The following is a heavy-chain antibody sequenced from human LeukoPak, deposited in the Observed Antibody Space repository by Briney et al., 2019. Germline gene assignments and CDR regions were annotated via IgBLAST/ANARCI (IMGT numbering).Heavy chain of an antibody. D-gene: IGHD2-15*01. CDR1: GFTFSSYG. Sequence: GGSLRLSXAASGFTFSSYGMHWVRQAPGKGLEWVAFIRYDGSNKYYADSVKGRFTISRDNSKNTLYLQMNSLRAEDTAVYYCAKVRGLGYCSGGSCLIDYWGQGTLVTVSS. J-gene: IGHJ4*02. V-gene: IGHV3-30*02. CDR3: AKVRGLGYCSGGSCLIDY. CDR2: IRYDGSNK.